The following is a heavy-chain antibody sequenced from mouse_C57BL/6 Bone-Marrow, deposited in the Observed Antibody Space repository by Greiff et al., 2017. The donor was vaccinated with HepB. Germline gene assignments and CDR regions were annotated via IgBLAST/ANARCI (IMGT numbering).Heavy chain of an antibody. CDR1: GYAFTNYL. J-gene: IGHJ2*01. Sequence: QVQLQQSGAELVRPGTSVKVSCKASGYAFTNYLIEWVKQRPGQGLEWIGVINPGSGGTNYNEKFKGKATLTADKSSSTAYMQLSSLTSEDSAVYCCARNLAGTGFDYWGQGTTLTVSS. V-gene: IGHV1-54*01. CDR2: INPGSGGT. D-gene: IGHD4-1*01. CDR3: ARNLAGTGFDY.